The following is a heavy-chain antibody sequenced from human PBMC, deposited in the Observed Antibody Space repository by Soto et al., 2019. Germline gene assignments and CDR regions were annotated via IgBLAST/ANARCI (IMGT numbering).Heavy chain of an antibody. J-gene: IGHJ1*01. CDR2: TWYDGSNK. CDR3: ARSYYYDSSGYYRSFFQH. Sequence: GGSLRLSCAASGFTFSSYGMHWVRQAPGKGLEWVAVTWYDGSNKYYADSVKGRFTISRDNSKNTLYLQMNSLRAEDTAVYYCARSYYYDSSGYYRSFFQHWGQGTLVTVSS. D-gene: IGHD3-22*01. V-gene: IGHV3-33*01. CDR1: GFTFSSYG.